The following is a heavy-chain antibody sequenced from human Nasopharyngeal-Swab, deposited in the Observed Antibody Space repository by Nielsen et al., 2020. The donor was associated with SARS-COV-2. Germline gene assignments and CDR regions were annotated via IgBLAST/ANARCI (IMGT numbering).Heavy chain of an antibody. V-gene: IGHV3-74*01. J-gene: IGHJ4*02. CDR3: ARARSGTLDF. CDR2: VNTDGSAT. Sequence: WIRQPPGKGLEWVSRVNTDGSATSYAYSVKGRFTISRDNAKNSLYLQMNTLTADDTALYYCARARSGTLDFWGQGTLVTVSS. D-gene: IGHD1-7*01.